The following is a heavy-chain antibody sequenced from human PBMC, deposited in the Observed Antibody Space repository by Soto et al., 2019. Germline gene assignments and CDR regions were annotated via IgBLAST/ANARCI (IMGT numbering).Heavy chain of an antibody. D-gene: IGHD2-15*01. J-gene: IGHJ4*02. CDR2: IYYSGST. CDR3: ARVSCSGGSCYLYYFDY. CDR1: GGSISSGGYY. V-gene: IGHV4-31*03. Sequence: PSETLSLTCTASGGSISSGGYYWSWIRQHPGKGLEWIGYIYYSGSTYYNPSLKSRVTISVDTSKNQFSLKLSSVTAADTAVYYCARVSCSGGSCYLYYFDYWGQGTLVTVSS.